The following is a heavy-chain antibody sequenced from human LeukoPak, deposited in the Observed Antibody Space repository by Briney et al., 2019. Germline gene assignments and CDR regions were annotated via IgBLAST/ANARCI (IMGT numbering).Heavy chain of an antibody. CDR3: ARYGQWLVRDSEDY. J-gene: IGHJ4*02. CDR1: GLTFSSYA. D-gene: IGHD6-19*01. Sequence: GGSLRLSCAASGLTFSSYAMSWVRQAPGKGLEWVSTFSGSGGSTHYADSVKGRFTISRDNSKNTLYLQMNSLRAEDTAVYYCARYGQWLVRDSEDYWGQGTLVTVSS. CDR2: FSGSGGST. V-gene: IGHV3-23*01.